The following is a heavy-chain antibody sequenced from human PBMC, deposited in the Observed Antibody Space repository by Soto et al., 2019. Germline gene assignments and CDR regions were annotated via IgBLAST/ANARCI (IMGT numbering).Heavy chain of an antibody. D-gene: IGHD3-10*01. J-gene: IGHJ4*02. CDR1: GYTFINYD. V-gene: IGHV1-18*01. CDR3: ERDGFSGSYYGL. CDR2: ISPYNGNT. Sequence: QVQLVQSGAEVKKPGASVKVSCKASGYTFINYDITWVRQAPGQGLEWMGWISPYNGNTKYAQNFQGRVTMTADTATSTAYMDLRNLRSDDTAVYFCERDGFSGSYYGLWSQGTQVTVSS.